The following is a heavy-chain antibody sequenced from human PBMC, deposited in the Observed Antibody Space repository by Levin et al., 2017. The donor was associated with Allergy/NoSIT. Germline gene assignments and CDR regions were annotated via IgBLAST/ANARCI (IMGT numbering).Heavy chain of an antibody. D-gene: IGHD2-21*02. V-gene: IGHV3-30*04. Sequence: GESLKISCAASGFAFSTYAMHWVRQAPGKGLKWVAVISNEATKKSYADSVKGRFTISRDNSKNTMYLQMNSLRPDDTAVYYCARDWGGHWPMDVWGQGTTVTVSS. CDR3: ARDWGGHWPMDV. J-gene: IGHJ6*02. CDR1: GFAFSTYA. CDR2: ISNEATKK.